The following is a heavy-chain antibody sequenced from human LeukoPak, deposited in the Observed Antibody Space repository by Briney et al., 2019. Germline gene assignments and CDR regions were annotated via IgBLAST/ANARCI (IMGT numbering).Heavy chain of an antibody. J-gene: IGHJ4*02. V-gene: IGHV3-23*01. CDR3: VKLSDQLPLGYFDY. CDR2: ISGSGTYT. D-gene: IGHD2-2*01. Sequence: PGGSLRLSCAASGFTFSNYAMSWVRQAPGKGLEWVSGISGSGTYTYYADSVKGRFTISRDNSKNSLYLQMNSLTAEDTAVYYCVKLSDQLPLGYFDYWGQGTLVTVSS. CDR1: GFTFSNYA.